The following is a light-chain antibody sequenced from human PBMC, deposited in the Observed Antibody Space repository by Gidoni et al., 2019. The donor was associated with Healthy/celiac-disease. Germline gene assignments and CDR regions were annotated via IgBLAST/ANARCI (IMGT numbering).Light chain of an antibody. CDR3: QQYYSTPLT. J-gene: IGKJ4*01. V-gene: IGKV4-1*01. CDR2: WAS. Sequence: IAMTQSPDSLAVTLAERATINRKSSQSVLYSSNNKNYLAWYQQKPGQPPKLLIYWASTRESGVPERFSGSGAGTDFTLTSSSLQAEDVAVYYCQQYYSTPLTFXGXTKVEIK. CDR1: QSVLYSSNNKNY.